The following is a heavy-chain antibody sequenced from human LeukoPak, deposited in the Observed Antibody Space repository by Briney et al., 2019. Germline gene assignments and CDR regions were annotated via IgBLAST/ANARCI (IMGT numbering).Heavy chain of an antibody. D-gene: IGHD4-17*01. Sequence: GGSLRLSCAASGFTFSSYWMSWVRHAPGKGLEWVSNSKQDGSEKYYVGPVKGRFANSRDNAKKSLHLQMNSLRAEDTAVYFCARDSPTVTNQHSDYWGQGTLVTDSS. V-gene: IGHV3-7*01. CDR1: GFTFSSYW. CDR3: ARDSPTVTNQHSDY. J-gene: IGHJ4*02. CDR2: SKQDGSEK.